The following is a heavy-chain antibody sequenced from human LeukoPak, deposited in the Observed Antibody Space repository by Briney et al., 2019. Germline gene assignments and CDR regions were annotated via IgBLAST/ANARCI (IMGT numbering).Heavy chain of an antibody. J-gene: IGHJ4*02. CDR3: ARAPVVTPVPDY. CDR2: IIPILGIA. CDR1: GGTFSSYA. D-gene: IGHD4-23*01. Sequence: SVEVSCKASGGTFSSYAISRVRQAPGQGLEWMGRIIPILGIANYAQKFQGRVTITADKSTSTAYMELSSLRSEDTAVYYCARAPVVTPVPDYWGQGTLVTVSS. V-gene: IGHV1-69*04.